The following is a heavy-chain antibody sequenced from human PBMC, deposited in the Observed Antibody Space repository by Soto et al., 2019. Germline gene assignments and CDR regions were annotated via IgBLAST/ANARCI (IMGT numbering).Heavy chain of an antibody. CDR3: ARVVGIVATIELNWFDP. Sequence: GASVKVSCKASGYTFTGYYMHWVRQAPGQGLEWMGWINPNSGGTNYAQKFQGRVTMTRDTSISTAYMELSRLRSDDTAVYYCARVVGIVATIELNWFDPWGQGTLVTVSS. V-gene: IGHV1-2*02. D-gene: IGHD5-12*01. CDR2: INPNSGGT. CDR1: GYTFTGYY. J-gene: IGHJ5*02.